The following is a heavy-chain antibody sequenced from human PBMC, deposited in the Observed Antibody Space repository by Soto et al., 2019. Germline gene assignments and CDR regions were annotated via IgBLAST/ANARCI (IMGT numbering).Heavy chain of an antibody. CDR1: GFTFSDYY. CDR2: ISSSGNTV. Sequence: GGSLRLSCAASGFTFSDYYMSWIRQAPGKGLEWISYISSSGNTVYYADSVEGRFTISRDNAQNSLYLQMNSLRDEDTALYYCVRYCSTTLCNGVATRTFDYWGQGTLVTVSS. D-gene: IGHD2-2*01. CDR3: VRYCSTTLCNGVATRTFDY. J-gene: IGHJ4*02. V-gene: IGHV3-11*04.